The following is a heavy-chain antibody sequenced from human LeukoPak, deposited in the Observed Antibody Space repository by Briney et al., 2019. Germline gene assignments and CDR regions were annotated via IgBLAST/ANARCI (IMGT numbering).Heavy chain of an antibody. CDR3: ARVGSSGWYEGVYFDY. V-gene: IGHV1-69*06. CDR1: GGTFSSYA. CDR2: IIPIFGTA. D-gene: IGHD6-19*01. Sequence: ASVKVSCKASGGTFSSYAISWVRQAPGQGLEWMGGIIPIFGTANYAQKFQGRVTITADKSTSTAYMELSSLRSEDTAVYYRARVGSSGWYEGVYFDYWGQGTLVTVSS. J-gene: IGHJ4*02.